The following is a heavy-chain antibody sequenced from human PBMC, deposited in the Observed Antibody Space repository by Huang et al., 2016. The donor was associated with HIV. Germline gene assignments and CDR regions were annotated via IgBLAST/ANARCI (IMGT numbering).Heavy chain of an antibody. CDR1: GFTFSDYY. CDR2: ISSSGSDI. J-gene: IGHJ4*02. Sequence: QVQLVESGGGLVKPGGSLRLSCAASGFTFSDYYMSWIRQAPGKRLKCVSYISSSGSDIYYTDSVKGRFTISRDNAKNSLYLQMNSLRAEDTAVYYCARSSGELGAPHNWGQGTLVTVSS. V-gene: IGHV3-11*01. CDR3: ARSSGELGAPHN. D-gene: IGHD1-26*01.